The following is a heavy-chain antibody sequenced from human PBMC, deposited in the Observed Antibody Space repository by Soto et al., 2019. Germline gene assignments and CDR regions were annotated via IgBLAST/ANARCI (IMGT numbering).Heavy chain of an antibody. Sequence: SETLSLTCTVSGVSISSCGFYWSWIRQHPGKGLEWIGYIYYSGSTYYNPALKSRVTISVDTSKKQFSLKLSSVTAADTAVYYCARTGVTANGYYFDYWGQGTLVTVSS. CDR2: IYYSGST. CDR1: GVSISSCGFY. CDR3: ARTGVTANGYYFDY. V-gene: IGHV4-31*03. D-gene: IGHD2-21*02. J-gene: IGHJ4*02.